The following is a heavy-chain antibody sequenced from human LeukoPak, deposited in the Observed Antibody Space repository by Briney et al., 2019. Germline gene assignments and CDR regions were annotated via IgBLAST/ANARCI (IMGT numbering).Heavy chain of an antibody. J-gene: IGHJ4*01. Sequence: SETLPLTCSDSGGSISTYYWSWIRQPPGKGLEWIGNIYRSGNTNYNPSLKSRVTMSVDTSKNHFSLKLTSVTADDTAVYFCARGGPQFLAAFDFWGHGTLVTVSS. CDR3: ARGGPQFLAAFDF. V-gene: IGHV4-4*08. CDR1: GGSISTYY. CDR2: IYRSGNT. D-gene: IGHD2/OR15-2a*01.